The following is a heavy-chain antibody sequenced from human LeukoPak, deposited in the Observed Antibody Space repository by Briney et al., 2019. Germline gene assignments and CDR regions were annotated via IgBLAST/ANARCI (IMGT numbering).Heavy chain of an antibody. CDR2: INAGNGNT. J-gene: IGHJ6*02. D-gene: IGHD6-13*01. CDR3: ARESKYSSSWYYYYYGMDV. Sequence: ASVKVSCKASGYTFTSYAMHWVRQAPGQRLEWMGWINAGNGNTKYSQKFQGRVTITRDTSASTAYMELSSLRSEDTAVYYCARESKYSSSWYYYYYGMDVWGQGTTVTVSS. CDR1: GYTFTSYA. V-gene: IGHV1-3*01.